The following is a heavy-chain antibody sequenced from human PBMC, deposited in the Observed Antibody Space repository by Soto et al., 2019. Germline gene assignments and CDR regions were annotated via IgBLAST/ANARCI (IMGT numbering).Heavy chain of an antibody. J-gene: IGHJ4*02. V-gene: IGHV3-30*03. D-gene: IGHD5-12*01. Sequence: GGSLRLSCAASGFTFSNYGMHWVRQAPGKGLEWVAVISFDGSNKYYADSVKGRFTISRDNSKNTLYLQMHSLRAEDTAVYYCATTFYSGPDWGQGTLVTVSS. CDR2: ISFDGSNK. CDR3: ATTFYSGPD. CDR1: GFTFSNYG.